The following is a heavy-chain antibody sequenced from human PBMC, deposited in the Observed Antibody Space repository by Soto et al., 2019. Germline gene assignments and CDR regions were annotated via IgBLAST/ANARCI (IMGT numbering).Heavy chain of an antibody. CDR2: ISYDGSNK. Sequence: PGGSLRLSCAASGFTFSSYAMSWVRQAPGKGLEWVAAISYDGSNKYYADSVKGRFTISRNNSKNTLYLQMNSLRAEDTAVYYCAKGFGYQAPFDYWGQRTLVTVSS. V-gene: IGHV3-30*18. D-gene: IGHD5-18*01. J-gene: IGHJ4*02. CDR1: GFTFSSYA. CDR3: AKGFGYQAPFDY.